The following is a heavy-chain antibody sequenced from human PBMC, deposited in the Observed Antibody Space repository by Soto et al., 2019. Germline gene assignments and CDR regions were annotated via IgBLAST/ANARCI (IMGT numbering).Heavy chain of an antibody. J-gene: IGHJ6*02. D-gene: IGHD3-22*01. CDR2: ISSSGSTI. Sequence: GGSLRLSCAASGFTFSSYEMNWVRQAPGKGLEWVSYISSSGSTIYYADSVKGRFTISRDNAKNSLYLQMNSLRAEDTAVYYCASRYYYDSSGYSLYYGMDVWGQGTTVTVSS. CDR1: GFTFSSYE. CDR3: ASRYYYDSSGYSLYYGMDV. V-gene: IGHV3-48*03.